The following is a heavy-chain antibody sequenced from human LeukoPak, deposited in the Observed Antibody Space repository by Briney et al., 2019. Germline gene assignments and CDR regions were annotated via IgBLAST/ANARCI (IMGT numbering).Heavy chain of an antibody. CDR3: AKDFLKSITLIRGVRSWVGYFDY. Sequence: GGSLRLSCAASGFTFSDHYMHWVRQAPGKGLEWVAFIRYDGSNKYYAESVKGRFTISRDNSKYTVYLQMNSLRAEDTAVYYCAKDFLKSITLIRGVRSWVGYFDYWGQGTLVTVSS. V-gene: IGHV3-30*02. D-gene: IGHD3-10*01. J-gene: IGHJ4*02. CDR1: GFTFSDHY. CDR2: IRYDGSNK.